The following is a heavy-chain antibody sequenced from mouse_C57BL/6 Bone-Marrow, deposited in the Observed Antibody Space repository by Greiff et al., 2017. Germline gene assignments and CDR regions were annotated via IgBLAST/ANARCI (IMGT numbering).Heavy chain of an antibody. CDR1: GYTFTSYW. V-gene: IGHV1-69*01. D-gene: IGHD2-4*01. J-gene: IGHJ3*01. Sequence: QVQLQQPGAELVMPGASVKLSCKASGYTFTSYWMHWVKQRPGQGLEWIGEIDPSDSYTNYNQKFKGKSTLTVDKSSSTAYMQLSSLTSEDSAVYYCARNSRNYDYGWFAYWGQGTLVTVSA. CDR3: ARNSRNYDYGWFAY. CDR2: IDPSDSYT.